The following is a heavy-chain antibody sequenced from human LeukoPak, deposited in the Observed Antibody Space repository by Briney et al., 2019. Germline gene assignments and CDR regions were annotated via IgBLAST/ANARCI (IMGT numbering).Heavy chain of an antibody. CDR2: IHSNSGGT. D-gene: IGHD6-13*01. Sequence: AAVTVSCKASGCILTGYYMHWVRQAPAQGLEWMEWIHSNSGGTNYAQKFQGSVTMTRDTSISTAYMNMSRLKSNDTAVYYCARDGIAAAGMVDYWGQGTLVTVSS. V-gene: IGHV1-2*02. CDR3: ARDGIAAAGMVDY. CDR1: GCILTGYY. J-gene: IGHJ4*01.